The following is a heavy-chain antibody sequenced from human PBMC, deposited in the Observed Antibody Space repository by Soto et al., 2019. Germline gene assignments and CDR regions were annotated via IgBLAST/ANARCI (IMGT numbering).Heavy chain of an antibody. CDR2: INPSGGST. V-gene: IGHV1-46*01. Sequence: ASVKVSCKTSGYTFASYYMHWVRQAPGQGLEWMGIINPSGGSTSYAQKFQGRVTMTRDTSTSTVYMELSSLRSEDTVVYYCARGDPYSSDEYYYYYYGMDVWGQGTTVTVSS. D-gene: IGHD6-25*01. J-gene: IGHJ6*02. CDR1: GYTFASYY. CDR3: ARGDPYSSDEYYYYYYGMDV.